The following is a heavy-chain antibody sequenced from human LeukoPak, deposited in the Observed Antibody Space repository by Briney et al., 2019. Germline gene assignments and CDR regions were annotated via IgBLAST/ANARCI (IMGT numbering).Heavy chain of an antibody. V-gene: IGHV3-30*03. CDR3: ASEYYYDSSGYPNFDY. Sequence: GGSLRLSCAASGFTFSSYGMHWVRQAPGKGLEWVAVISYDGSNKYYADSVKGRFTISRDNSKNTLYLQMNSLRAEDTAVYYCASEYYYDSSGYPNFDYWGQGTLVTVSS. J-gene: IGHJ4*02. CDR1: GFTFSSYG. CDR2: ISYDGSNK. D-gene: IGHD3-22*01.